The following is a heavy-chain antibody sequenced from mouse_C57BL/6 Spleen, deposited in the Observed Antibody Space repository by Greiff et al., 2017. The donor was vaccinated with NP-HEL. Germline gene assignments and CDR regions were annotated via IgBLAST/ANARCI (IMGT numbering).Heavy chain of an antibody. V-gene: IGHV3-6*01. CDR1: GYSITSGYY. Sequence: ESGPGLVKPSQSLSLTCSVTGYSITSGYYWNWIRQFPGNKLEWMGYISYDGSNNYNPSLKNRISITRDTSKNQFFLKLNSVTTEDTATYYCARGGPRFAYWGQGTLVTVSA. J-gene: IGHJ3*01. CDR3: ARGGPRFAY. CDR2: ISYDGSN.